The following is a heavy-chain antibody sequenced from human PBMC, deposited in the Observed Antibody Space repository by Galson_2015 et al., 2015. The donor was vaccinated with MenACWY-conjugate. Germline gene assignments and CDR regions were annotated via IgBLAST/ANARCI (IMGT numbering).Heavy chain of an antibody. CDR1: GDSVSSNSAA. CDR3: ARDQNLTPNVKVVPAARLTYYYYGMDV. CDR2: TYYRSKRYN. Sequence: CAISGDSVSSNSAAWNWIRQSPSSCLEWMGRTYYRSKRYNDCAASVKSRITINPDTSKNQFSLQLNSVTPEDTAVYYCARDQNLTPNVKVVPAARLTYYYYGMDVWGQGTTVTVSS. D-gene: IGHD2-2*01. J-gene: IGHJ6*02. V-gene: IGHV6-1*01.